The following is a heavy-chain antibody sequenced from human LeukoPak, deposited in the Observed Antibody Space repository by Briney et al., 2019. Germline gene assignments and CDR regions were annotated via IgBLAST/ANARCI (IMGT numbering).Heavy chain of an antibody. D-gene: IGHD3-16*02. V-gene: IGHV1-69*05. J-gene: IGHJ4*02. CDR3: AFSMITFGGVIAPNPKDY. CDR2: IIPIFGTA. Sequence: SVKVSCKASGGTFSSYAISWVRQAPGQGLEWTGRIIPIFGTANYAQKFQGRVTITTDESTSTAYMELSSLRSEDTAVYYCAFSMITFGGVIAPNPKDYWGQGTLVTVSS. CDR1: GGTFSSYA.